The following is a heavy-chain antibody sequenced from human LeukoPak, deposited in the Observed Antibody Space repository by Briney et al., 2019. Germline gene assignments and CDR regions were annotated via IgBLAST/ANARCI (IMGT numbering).Heavy chain of an antibody. J-gene: IGHJ4*02. D-gene: IGHD6-19*01. CDR3: AKGAYGYSTGWPFDY. CDR2: ISGGGGST. CDR1: GFTFSNYA. V-gene: IGHV3-23*01. Sequence: GGSLRLSCGASGFTFSNYAMSWVRQAPGKVREWVSVISGGGGSTYYADSVTGRFTVSRENSKNTLYLQMNSLRAEDTAVYYCAKGAYGYSTGWPFDYWGQGTLVTVSS.